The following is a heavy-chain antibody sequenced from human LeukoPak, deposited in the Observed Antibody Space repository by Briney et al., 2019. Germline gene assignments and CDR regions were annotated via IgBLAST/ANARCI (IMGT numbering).Heavy chain of an antibody. D-gene: IGHD3-22*01. CDR1: GGSISSYY. CDR2: IYYSGST. J-gene: IGHJ3*02. V-gene: IGHV4-59*01. CDR3: ARGPYDSSGHDAFDI. Sequence: VKPSKTLSLTCTVSGGSISSYYWSWIRQPLGKGLEWIGYIYYSGSTNYNPSLKSRVTISVDTSKNQFSLKLSSVTAADTAVYYCARGPYDSSGHDAFDIWGQGTMVTVSS.